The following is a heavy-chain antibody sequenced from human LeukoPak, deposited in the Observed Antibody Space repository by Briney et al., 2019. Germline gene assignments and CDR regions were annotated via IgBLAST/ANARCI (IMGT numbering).Heavy chain of an antibody. V-gene: IGHV1-69*05. CDR3: ARGGSGSSRNYYYNYYMDV. CDR2: IIPIFGTA. CDR1: GGTFSSYA. Sequence: SVKVSCKASGGTFSSYAISWVRQAPGQGLEWMGGIIPIFGTANYAQKFQGRVTITTDESTSTAYMELSSLRSEDTAVYYCARGGSGSSRNYYYNYYMDVWGKGTTVTVSS. D-gene: IGHD3-10*01. J-gene: IGHJ6*03.